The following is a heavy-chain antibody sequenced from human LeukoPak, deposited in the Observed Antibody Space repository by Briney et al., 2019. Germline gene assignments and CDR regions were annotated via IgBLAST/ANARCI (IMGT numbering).Heavy chain of an antibody. V-gene: IGHV3-21*01. Sequence: GGSLRLSCAASGFTFSSYSMNWVRQAPGKGLEWVSSISSSSSYIYYADSVKGRFTISRDNAKNSLYLQMNSLRAEDTAVYYCERGRSIIGWFGEFNDAFDIWGQGTMVTVSS. D-gene: IGHD3-10*01. J-gene: IGHJ3*02. CDR2: ISSSSSYI. CDR1: GFTFSSYS. CDR3: ERGRSIIGWFGEFNDAFDI.